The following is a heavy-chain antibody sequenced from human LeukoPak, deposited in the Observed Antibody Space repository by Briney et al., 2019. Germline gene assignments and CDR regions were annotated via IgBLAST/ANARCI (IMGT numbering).Heavy chain of an antibody. D-gene: IGHD3-16*01. J-gene: IGHJ4*02. V-gene: IGHV1-46*01. CDR2: INPSGGST. CDR3: ARDGGSMENLPPDY. CDR1: GYTFTSQY. Sequence: ASVKVSCKASGYTFTSQYVHWVRQAPGRGLEWMGIINPSGGSTRYAQKFQGRVTMTRNTSISTAYMELSSLRSEDTAVYYCARDGGSMENLPPDYWGQGTLVTVTS.